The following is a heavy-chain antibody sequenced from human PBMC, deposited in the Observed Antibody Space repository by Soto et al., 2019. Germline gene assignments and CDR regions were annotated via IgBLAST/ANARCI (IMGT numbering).Heavy chain of an antibody. D-gene: IGHD5-18*01. CDR2: IYKSGSA. Sequence: PSETLSLTCTVSGGSISTYYWSWIRQPPGKGLEWIGYIYKSGSASYNPSLKSRVTISVDTSKNQFSLNLSSVTAADTAVYYCARSGNTALAYYYYGMDVWGQGTKVTVS. V-gene: IGHV4-59*01. J-gene: IGHJ6*02. CDR1: GGSISTYY. CDR3: ARSGNTALAYYYYGMDV.